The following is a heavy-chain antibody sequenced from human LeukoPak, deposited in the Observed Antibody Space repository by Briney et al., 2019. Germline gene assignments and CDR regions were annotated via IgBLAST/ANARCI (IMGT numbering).Heavy chain of an antibody. CDR3: ARESVLWFGELRYFQH. CDR2: IKQDGSEK. J-gene: IGHJ1*01. D-gene: IGHD3-10*01. CDR1: GFTFSSYW. V-gene: IGHV3-7*01. Sequence: GGSLRLSCAASGFTFSSYWMSWVRQAPGKGLEWVANIKQDGSEKYYVDSVKGRFTISRDNAKNSLYLQMNSLRAEDTAVYYCARESVLWFGELRYFQHWGQGTLVTVSS.